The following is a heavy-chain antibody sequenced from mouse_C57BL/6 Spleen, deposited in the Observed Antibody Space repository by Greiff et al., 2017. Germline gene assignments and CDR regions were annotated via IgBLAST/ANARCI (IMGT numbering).Heavy chain of an antibody. Sequence: VQLQQPGAELVKPGASVKLSCKASGYTFTSYWMHWVKQRPGRGLEWIGRIDPNSGGTKYNEKFKSKATLTVDKPSSTAYMQLSSLTSEDSAVYYCARGVTTVVATWDYFDYWGQGTTLTVSS. D-gene: IGHD1-1*01. CDR2: IDPNSGGT. CDR1: GYTFTSYW. J-gene: IGHJ2*01. CDR3: ARGVTTVVATWDYFDY. V-gene: IGHV1-72*01.